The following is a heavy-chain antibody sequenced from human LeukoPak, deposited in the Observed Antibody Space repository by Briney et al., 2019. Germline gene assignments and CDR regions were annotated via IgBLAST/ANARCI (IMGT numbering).Heavy chain of an antibody. Sequence: PSETLSLTCTVSGGSISSGGYYWSWIRQPPGKGLEWSGYIYHSGSTYYNPSLKSRVTISVDRSKNQFSLKLSSVTAADTAVYYCARGRIAAAGPKGWFDPWGQGTLVTVSS. CDR2: IYHSGST. J-gene: IGHJ5*02. CDR1: GGSISSGGYY. D-gene: IGHD6-13*01. CDR3: ARGRIAAAGPKGWFDP. V-gene: IGHV4-30-2*01.